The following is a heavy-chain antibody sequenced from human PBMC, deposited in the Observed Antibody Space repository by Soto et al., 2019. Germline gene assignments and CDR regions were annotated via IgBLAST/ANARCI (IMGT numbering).Heavy chain of an antibody. CDR2: IGGSGDGT. Sequence: GGSLRRSCAASGFTFDGYAMSWVRQAPGKGLQWVSSIGGSGDGTYYADSVKGRFTISRDNSKNTLYLQMNSLRAEDTAGYYCARAREVTFVRMPSSHWGQGTLVTVSS. D-gene: IGHD2-21*02. V-gene: IGHV3-23*01. CDR1: GFTFDGYA. CDR3: ARAREVTFVRMPSSH. J-gene: IGHJ4*02.